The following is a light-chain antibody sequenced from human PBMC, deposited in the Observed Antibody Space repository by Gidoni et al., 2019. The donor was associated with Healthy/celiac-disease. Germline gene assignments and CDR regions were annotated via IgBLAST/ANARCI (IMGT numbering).Light chain of an antibody. J-gene: IGLJ3*02. CDR1: SSNIGSNT. CDR3: AAWDDSLNGPV. CDR2: SNN. V-gene: IGLV1-44*01. Sequence: QSVLTHPPSASGTPGQRVTTSCSGSSSNIGSNTVNWYQQLPGTAPNLLIYSNNQRPSGVPDRFSGSKSGTSASLAISGLQSEDEADYYCAAWDDSLNGPVFGGGTKLTVL.